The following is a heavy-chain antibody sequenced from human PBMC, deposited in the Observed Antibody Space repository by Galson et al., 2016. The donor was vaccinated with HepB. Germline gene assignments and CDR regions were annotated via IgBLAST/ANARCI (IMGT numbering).Heavy chain of an antibody. V-gene: IGHV3-53*04. D-gene: IGHD6-13*01. J-gene: IGHJ3*02. CDR2: IYSSDTS. Sequence: SLRLSCAASGFTVSRNYMSWVRQAPGKGLECVSVIYSSDTSYYADSVKGRFIISRHNSRNTLYFQMNSLRAQDTAPYYCSRGAGYSSSWYAAGRAVDIWGQGTVVTVSS. CDR3: SRGAGYSSSWYAAGRAVDI. CDR1: GFTVSRNY.